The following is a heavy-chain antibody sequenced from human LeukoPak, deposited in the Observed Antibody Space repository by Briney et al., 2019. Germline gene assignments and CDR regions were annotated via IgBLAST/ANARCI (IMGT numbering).Heavy chain of an antibody. CDR2: IYYSGST. V-gene: IGHV4-39*01. CDR1: GCSISSSSYY. CDR3: ARLAPTGTTP. J-gene: IGHJ4*02. D-gene: IGHD1-1*01. Sequence: PSETLSLTCTVSGCSISSSSYYWGWIRQPPGKGLEWIGSIYYSGSTYYNPSLKSRVTISVDTSKNQFSLKLSSVTAADTAVYYCARLAPTGTTPWGQGTLVTVSS.